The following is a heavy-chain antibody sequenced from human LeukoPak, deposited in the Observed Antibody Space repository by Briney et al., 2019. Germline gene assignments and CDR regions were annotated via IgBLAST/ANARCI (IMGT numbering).Heavy chain of an antibody. CDR1: GFTFSSSA. V-gene: IGHV3-30*02. CDR2: IAHHGNNK. D-gene: IGHD2-8*02. J-gene: IGHJ4*02. Sequence: GGSLRLSCRASGFTFSSSAMHWVRQGPGKGLEWVAYIAHHGNNKYYADSVKGRFTISRDNSKGSLYLQMNSLRADDTAVYYCAKDGSWSCTDWGQGTLVRVSS. CDR3: AKDGSWSCTD.